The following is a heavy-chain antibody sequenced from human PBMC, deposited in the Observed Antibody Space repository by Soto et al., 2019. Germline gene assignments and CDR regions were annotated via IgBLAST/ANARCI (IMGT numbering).Heavy chain of an antibody. D-gene: IGHD6-19*01. V-gene: IGHV1-46*01. J-gene: IGHJ4*02. CDR1: GYTFTSYY. CDR2: INPSGGST. Sequence: ASVKVSCKASGYTFTSYYMHWVRQAPGQGLEWTGIINPSGGSTSYAQKFQGRVTMTRDTSTSTVYMELSSLRSEDTAVYYCARGRHSSGWYYRFDYWGQGTLVTFSS. CDR3: ARGRHSSGWYYRFDY.